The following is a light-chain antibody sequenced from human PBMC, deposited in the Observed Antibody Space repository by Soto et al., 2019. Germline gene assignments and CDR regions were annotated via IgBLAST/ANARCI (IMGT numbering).Light chain of an antibody. Sequence: QSVVTQPPSASGTPGQRVTISCSGSFSTFGSDYVYWYRQFPGTAPKLLIYRNNQRPPGVPDRFSGSKSGTSATLGITGFQTGDEADYYCGSWDSSLSAYVFGTGTKLTV. CDR3: GSWDSSLSAYV. V-gene: IGLV1-47*01. CDR2: RNN. CDR1: FSTFGSDY. J-gene: IGLJ1*01.